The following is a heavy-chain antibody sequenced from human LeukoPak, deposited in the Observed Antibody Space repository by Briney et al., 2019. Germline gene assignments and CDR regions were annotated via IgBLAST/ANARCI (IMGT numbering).Heavy chain of an antibody. D-gene: IGHD6-19*01. CDR1: GGSISSSSYY. Sequence: SETPSLTCTVSGGSISSSSYYWGWIRQPPGKGLEWIGSIYYSGSTYYNPSLKSRVTISVDTSKNQFSLKLTSVTAADTAVYYCARGGGRQWLAIDYWGQGNLVTVSS. J-gene: IGHJ4*02. CDR2: IYYSGST. V-gene: IGHV4-39*07. CDR3: ARGGGRQWLAIDY.